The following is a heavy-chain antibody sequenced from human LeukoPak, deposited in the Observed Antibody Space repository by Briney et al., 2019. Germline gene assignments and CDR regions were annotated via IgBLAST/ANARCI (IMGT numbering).Heavy chain of an antibody. J-gene: IGHJ4*02. CDR3: AKSLSDGYDY. Sequence: GGSLRLSCAASAFTFNNYGMHWVRQAPGKGLEWVAVISYDGSYKYYTDSVKGRFTISRDNSKNTLHLQMNSLRADDTAVYYCAKSLSDGYDYWGQGTPVTVSS. D-gene: IGHD6-13*01. CDR1: AFTFNNYG. V-gene: IGHV3-30*18. CDR2: ISYDGSYK.